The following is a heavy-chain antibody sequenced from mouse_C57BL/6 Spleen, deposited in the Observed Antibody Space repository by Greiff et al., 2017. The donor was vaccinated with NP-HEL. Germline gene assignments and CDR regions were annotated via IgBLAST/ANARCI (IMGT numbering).Heavy chain of an antibody. Sequence: VQLQQSGTVLARPGASVKMSCKTSGYTFTSYWMHWVKQRPGQGLEWIGAIYPGNSDTSYNQKFKGKAKLTAVTSASTAYMELSSLTNEDSAVYYCTRSPYYYGSSHYAMDYWGQGTSVTVSS. CDR1: GYTFTSYW. J-gene: IGHJ4*01. CDR2: IYPGNSDT. D-gene: IGHD1-1*01. CDR3: TRSPYYYGSSHYAMDY. V-gene: IGHV1-5*01.